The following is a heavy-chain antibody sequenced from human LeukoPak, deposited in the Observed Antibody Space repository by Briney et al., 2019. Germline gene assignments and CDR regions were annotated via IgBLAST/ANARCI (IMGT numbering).Heavy chain of an antibody. CDR2: IYYSGST. D-gene: IGHD2-2*01. V-gene: IGHV4-39*07. Sequence: PSETLSLTCTVSGGSISSSSYYWGWIRQPPGKGLEWIGSIYYSGSTYYNPSLKSRVTISVDTSKNQFSLKLSSVTVADTAVYYCARHGGIGVVVPAAPFDYWGQGTLVTVSS. CDR1: GGSISSSSYY. J-gene: IGHJ4*02. CDR3: ARHGGIGVVVPAAPFDY.